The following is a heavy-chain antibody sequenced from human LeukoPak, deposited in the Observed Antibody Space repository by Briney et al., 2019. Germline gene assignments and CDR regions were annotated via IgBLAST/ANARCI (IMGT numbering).Heavy chain of an antibody. J-gene: IGHJ4*02. V-gene: IGHV3-66*01. CDR1: GFTVSRNY. CDR3: ARAGPSSSWHQFDY. Sequence: GGSLRLSCAASGFTVSRNYMSWVRQAPGKGLEWVSVIYSGGRTYYADSVKGRFTISSDNSKNTLYLQMNRLRAEDTAVYHCARAGPSSSWHQFDYWGQGTLVTVSS. D-gene: IGHD6-13*01. CDR2: IYSGGRT.